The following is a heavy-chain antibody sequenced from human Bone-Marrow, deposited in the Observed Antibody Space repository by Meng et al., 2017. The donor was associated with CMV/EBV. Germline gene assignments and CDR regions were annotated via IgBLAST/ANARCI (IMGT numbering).Heavy chain of an antibody. D-gene: IGHD3-22*01. Sequence: GESLKISCAASGFTFTSYWMHWVRQAPGKGLVWVSRINSDGRSTNYADSVKGRFTISRDNARNTLYLQMNSLRAEDTAVYYCARVRYYDSRGTPGDIDYWGQGTLVTVSS. CDR3: ARVRYYDSRGTPGDIDY. CDR1: GFTFTSYW. J-gene: IGHJ4*02. CDR2: INSDGRST. V-gene: IGHV3-74*01.